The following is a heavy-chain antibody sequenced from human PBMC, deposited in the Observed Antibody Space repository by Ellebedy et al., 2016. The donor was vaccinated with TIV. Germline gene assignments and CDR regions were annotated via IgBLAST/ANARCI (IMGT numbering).Heavy chain of an antibody. CDR3: ARTRNGIATAGSNWFEP. J-gene: IGHJ5*02. V-gene: IGHV1-2*02. CDR2: IDCNSGGT. D-gene: IGHD6-13*01. CDR1: GYTFTGYY. Sequence: AASVKVSCKASGYTFTGYYMHWVRQAPGQGLEWMGWIDCNSGGTYYAQKFQGRVTMTRDTSISTAYIDLSRLRSDDTAVYYCARTRNGIATAGSNWFEPWGQGTPVTVSS.